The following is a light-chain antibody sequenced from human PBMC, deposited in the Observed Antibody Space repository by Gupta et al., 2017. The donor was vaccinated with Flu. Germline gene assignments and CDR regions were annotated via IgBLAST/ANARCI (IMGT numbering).Light chain of an antibody. CDR3: QQYVTSPWT. J-gene: IGKJ1*01. V-gene: IGKV3-20*01. CDR1: QGVTSSY. Sequence: ERATLSCRASQGVTSSYLGWYQQKPGQAPRLLIYGASRRATGIPDRFSGSGSGTEFTLTISRLEPEDFAVYYCQQYVTSPWTFGQGTKVEIK. CDR2: GAS.